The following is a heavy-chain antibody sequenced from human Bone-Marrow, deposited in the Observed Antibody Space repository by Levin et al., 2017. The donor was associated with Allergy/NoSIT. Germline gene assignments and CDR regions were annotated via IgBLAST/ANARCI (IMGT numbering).Heavy chain of an antibody. CDR3: ARVIKNGDYVYLDY. CDR2: INSDGSST. V-gene: IGHV3-74*01. D-gene: IGHD3-16*01. Sequence: LSLTCAASGFPLTYYWMQWVRQAPGKGLVWVSRINSDGSSTFYADSVKGRFTSSRDNAKNTLYLQMNSLRAEDTAVYFCARVIKNGDYVYLDYWGQGTLVTVSS. J-gene: IGHJ4*02. CDR1: GFPLTYYW.